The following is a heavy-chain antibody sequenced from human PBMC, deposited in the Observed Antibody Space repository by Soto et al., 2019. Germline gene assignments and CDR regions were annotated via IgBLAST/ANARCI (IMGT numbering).Heavy chain of an antibody. Sequence: QVQLQESGPGLVKPSQTLSLTCTVSGGSISSGGYYWSWIRQHPGKGLEWIGYIYYSGSTYYNPSLKSRVTISVDTSKNQFSLKLSSVTAADTAVYYCARDSRYSYGLYYYYYGMDVWGQGTTVTVSS. D-gene: IGHD5-18*01. CDR3: ARDSRYSYGLYYYYYGMDV. J-gene: IGHJ6*02. V-gene: IGHV4-31*03. CDR1: GGSISSGGYY. CDR2: IYYSGST.